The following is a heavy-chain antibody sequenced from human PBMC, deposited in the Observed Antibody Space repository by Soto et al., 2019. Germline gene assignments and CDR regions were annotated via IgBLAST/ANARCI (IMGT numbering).Heavy chain of an antibody. CDR3: ASAHTYYDILTGHIPSFDY. CDR1: GGTFSSYA. CDR2: IIPIFGTA. D-gene: IGHD3-9*01. V-gene: IGHV1-69*13. Sequence: GASVKVSCKASGGTFSSYAISWVRQAPGQGLEWMGGIIPIFGTANYAQKFQGRVTITADESTSTAYMELSSLRSEDTAVYYCASAHTYYDILTGHIPSFDYWGQGTLVTVSS. J-gene: IGHJ4*02.